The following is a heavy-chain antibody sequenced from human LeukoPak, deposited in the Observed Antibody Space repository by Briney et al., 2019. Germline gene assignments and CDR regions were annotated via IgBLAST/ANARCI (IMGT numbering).Heavy chain of an antibody. Sequence: EGSLRLSCAASGFTFSSYAMNWVRQAPGKGLEWVAVISFDGSNKYYADSVKGRFTISTDNSKNTLYLQMNSLRAEDTAVYYCATPEEQWHIFDYWGQGTLVTVSS. J-gene: IGHJ4*02. CDR2: ISFDGSNK. CDR3: ATPEEQWHIFDY. D-gene: IGHD6-19*01. CDR1: GFTFSSYA. V-gene: IGHV3-30*04.